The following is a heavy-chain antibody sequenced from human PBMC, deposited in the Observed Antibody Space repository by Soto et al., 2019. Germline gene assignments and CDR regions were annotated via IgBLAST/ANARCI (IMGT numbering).Heavy chain of an antibody. V-gene: IGHV3-23*01. Sequence: AGSLSLSCAASGFSVTSYAMSWLRQAPGEELEWVIVLSGRGIGKEYAVSVKGRFTISRDNSRNTLYLQMAGLRVEDTAVYYCTNDRYCSSICSQTFDSCGQGSLVTV. J-gene: IGHJ4*02. CDR1: GFSVTSYA. CDR3: TNDRYCSSICSQTFDS. CDR2: LSGRGIGK. D-gene: IGHD2-15*01.